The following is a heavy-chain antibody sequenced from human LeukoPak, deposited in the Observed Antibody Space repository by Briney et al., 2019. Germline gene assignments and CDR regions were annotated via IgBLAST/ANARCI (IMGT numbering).Heavy chain of an antibody. CDR2: IYSGSNT. D-gene: IGHD6-25*01. Sequence: GGSLRLSCAASGFTFSSYSMNWVRQAPGKGLEWVSVIYSGSNTYYADSVKGRFTISRDNSRNTLYLQMNSLRAEDTAVYYCASYPATGAYFDYWGQGTLVTVSS. J-gene: IGHJ4*02. CDR1: GFTFSSYS. V-gene: IGHV3-53*01. CDR3: ASYPATGAYFDY.